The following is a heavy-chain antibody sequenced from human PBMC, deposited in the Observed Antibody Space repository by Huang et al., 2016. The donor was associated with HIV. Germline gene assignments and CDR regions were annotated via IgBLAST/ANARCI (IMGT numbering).Heavy chain of an antibody. V-gene: IGHV3-15*05. J-gene: IGHJ4*02. CDR3: TADTYRSDVQAFDH. Sequence: EVQLVESGGGPVKPGGSLRLSCAASGFSFGNNYMNWVRQVPGKGLEWVGRITHVRDGGTTCYAAPVKGRFTISRDDSGSTLYLHMNSLRTEDTAVYYCTADTYRSDVQAFDHWGQGTLVTVSS. D-gene: IGHD2-15*01. CDR1: GFSFGNNY. CDR2: ITHVRDGGTT.